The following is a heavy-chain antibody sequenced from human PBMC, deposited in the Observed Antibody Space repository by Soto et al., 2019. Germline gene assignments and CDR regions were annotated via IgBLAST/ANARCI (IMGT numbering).Heavy chain of an antibody. D-gene: IGHD1-26*01. CDR2: ISDSGSLT. J-gene: IGHJ4*02. CDR3: ARALVLRVGALSQ. Sequence: QVQLVESGGGLVKPAGSLRLSCAASGFTFSAYYMSWIRQAPGKGLEWVSYISDSGSLTHYGDSVKGRFTISRHNAKASLYLQMASLRAEDTAIYYCARALVLRVGALSQWGQGTLVTVSS. CDR1: GFTFSAYY. V-gene: IGHV3-11*01.